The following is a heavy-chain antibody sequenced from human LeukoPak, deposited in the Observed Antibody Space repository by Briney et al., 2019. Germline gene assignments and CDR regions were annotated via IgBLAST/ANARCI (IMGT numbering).Heavy chain of an antibody. V-gene: IGHV3-23*01. CDR3: ASQTDAFDI. CDR1: GFTFSSYA. J-gene: IGHJ3*02. CDR2: ISTSGSST. Sequence: GGSLRLSCAASGFTFSSYAMNWVRQAPGKGLEWVSTISTSGSSTYYADSVKRRFTISRDNSKNTLYLQMNSLRAEDTAVYYCASQTDAFDIWGQGTMVTVSS.